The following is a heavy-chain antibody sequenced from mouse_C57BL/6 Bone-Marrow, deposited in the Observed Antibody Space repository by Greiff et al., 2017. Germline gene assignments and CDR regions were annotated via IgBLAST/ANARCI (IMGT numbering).Heavy chain of an antibody. V-gene: IGHV1-81*01. CDR1: GYTFTSYG. J-gene: IGHJ2*01. CDR3: AREGYLSFDY. Sequence: QVQLKQSGAELARPGASVKLSCKASGYTFTSYGISWVKQRTGQGLEWIGEIYPRSGNTYYNEKFKGKDTLTADKSSSTAYMELRSLTSEDSAVYFCAREGYLSFDYWGQGTTLTVSS. CDR2: IYPRSGNT. D-gene: IGHD2-2*01.